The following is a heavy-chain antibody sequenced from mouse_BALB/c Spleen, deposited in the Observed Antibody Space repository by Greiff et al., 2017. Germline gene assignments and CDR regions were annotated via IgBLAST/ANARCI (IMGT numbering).Heavy chain of an antibody. V-gene: IGHV2-5-1*01. Sequence: QVQLKQSGPSLVQPSQSLSITCTVSGFSLTSYGVHWVRQSPGKGLEWLGVIWRGGSTDYNAAFMSRLSITKDNSKSQVFFKMNSLQADDTAIYYCAKEYDYDHYYAMDYWGQGTSVTVSS. CDR3: AKEYDYDHYYAMDY. CDR2: IWRGGST. D-gene: IGHD2-4*01. CDR1: GFSLTSYG. J-gene: IGHJ4*01.